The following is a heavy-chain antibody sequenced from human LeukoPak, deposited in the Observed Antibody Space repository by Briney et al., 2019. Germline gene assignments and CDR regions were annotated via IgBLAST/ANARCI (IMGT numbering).Heavy chain of an antibody. CDR2: INHSGST. CDR1: GGSFSGYY. J-gene: IGHJ4*02. D-gene: IGHD4-17*01. V-gene: IGHV4-34*01. Sequence: PSETLSLTCAVYGGSFSGYYWSWIRQPPGKGLEWIGEINHSGSTNYNPSLKSRVTISVDTSKNQFSLKLSSVTAADTAVYYCVGLRFDAVTKVAPFDYWGQGTLVTVSS. CDR3: VGLRFDAVTKVAPFDY.